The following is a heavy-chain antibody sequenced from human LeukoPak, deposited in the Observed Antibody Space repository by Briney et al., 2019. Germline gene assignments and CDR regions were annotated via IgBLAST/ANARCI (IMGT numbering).Heavy chain of an antibody. CDR2: INHSGST. D-gene: IGHD4-17*01. V-gene: IGHV4-34*01. CDR3: ARGPPTVTSSPYYFDY. J-gene: IGHJ4*02. CDR1: GGSFSGYN. Sequence: SETLSLTCAVYGGSFSGYNWSWIRQPPGKGLEWIGEINHSGSTNYNPSLKSRVTISVDTSKNQFSLKLSSVTAADTAVYYCARGPPTVTSSPYYFDYWGQGTLVTVSS.